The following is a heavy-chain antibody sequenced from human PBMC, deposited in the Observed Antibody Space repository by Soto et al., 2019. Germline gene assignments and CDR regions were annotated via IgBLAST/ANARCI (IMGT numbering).Heavy chain of an antibody. CDR1: GGSVSSDSFY. CDR2: IYYTGTT. CDR3: ARMSTGRFFDY. V-gene: IGHV4-61*01. D-gene: IGHD1-26*01. J-gene: IGHJ4*02. Sequence: PSETLSLTCTVSGGSVSSDSFYWSWIRQPPGRALEYIGHIYYTGTTNYNPSLKSRATISEDTSKNQFSLRLTSVTAADTAVYRCARMSTGRFFDYWGQGTLVTVSA.